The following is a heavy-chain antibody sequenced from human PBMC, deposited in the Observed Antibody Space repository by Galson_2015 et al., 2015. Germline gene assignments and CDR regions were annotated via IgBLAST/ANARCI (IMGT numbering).Heavy chain of an antibody. Sequence: SLRLSCAASGFTFSSYAMHWVRQAPGKGLEWVAVISYDGSNKYYADSVKGRFTISRDNSKNTLYLQMNSLRAEDTAVYYCARDRNVYYMDVWGQGTLVTVSS. CDR3: ARDRNVYYMDV. J-gene: IGHJ6*03. CDR2: ISYDGSNK. CDR1: GFTFSSYA. V-gene: IGHV3-30*01. D-gene: IGHD1-1*01.